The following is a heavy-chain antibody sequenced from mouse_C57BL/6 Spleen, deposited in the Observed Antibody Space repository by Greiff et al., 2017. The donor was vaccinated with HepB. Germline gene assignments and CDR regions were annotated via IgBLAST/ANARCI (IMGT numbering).Heavy chain of an antibody. CDR1: GFTFSDYY. CDR2: ISNGGGST. J-gene: IGHJ4*01. V-gene: IGHV5-12*01. D-gene: IGHD6-1*01. Sequence: EVQVVESGGGLVQPGGSLKLSCAASGFTFSDYYMYWVRQTPEKRLEWVAYISNGGGSTYYPDTVKGRFTISRDNAKNTLYLQMGRLKSEDTAMYYCARHSSLDYWGQGTSVTVSS. CDR3: ARHSSLDY.